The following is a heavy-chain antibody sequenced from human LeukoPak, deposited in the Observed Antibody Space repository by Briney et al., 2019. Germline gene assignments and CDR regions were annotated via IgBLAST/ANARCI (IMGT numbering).Heavy chain of an antibody. CDR3: ARRAKYYYYYYMDV. D-gene: IGHD4/OR15-4a*01. J-gene: IGHJ6*03. Sequence: SETLSLTCAVYGGSFSGYYWSWIRQPPGKGLEWIGEINHSGSTNYNPSLKSRVTISVDTSKNQFSLKLSSVTAAVTAVYYCARRAKYYYYYYMDVWGKGTTVTISS. V-gene: IGHV4-34*01. CDR2: INHSGST. CDR1: GGSFSGYY.